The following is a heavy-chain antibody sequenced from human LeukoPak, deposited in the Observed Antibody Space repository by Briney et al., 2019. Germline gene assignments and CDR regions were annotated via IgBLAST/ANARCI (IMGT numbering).Heavy chain of an antibody. CDR2: IIPIFGTA. CDR1: GGTFSSYA. J-gene: IGHJ4*02. Sequence: GASVKVSCKASGGTFSSYAISWVRQAPGQGLEWMGGIIPIFGTANYAQKFQGRVTITADESTSTAYMELSSLRSEDTAVYYCARGPYDSSGYYYVSGYFDYWGQGTLVTVSS. CDR3: ARGPYDSSGYYYVSGYFDY. D-gene: IGHD3-22*01. V-gene: IGHV1-69*13.